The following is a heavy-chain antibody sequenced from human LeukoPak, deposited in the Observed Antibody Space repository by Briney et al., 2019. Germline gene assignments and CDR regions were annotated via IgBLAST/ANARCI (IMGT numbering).Heavy chain of an antibody. J-gene: IGHJ6*03. CDR3: ARVSGSSSWSAYYYYYYYMDI. CDR2: INHSGST. V-gene: IGHV4-34*01. Sequence: SETLSLTCAVYGGSFSGYYWSWIRQPPGKGLEWIGEINHSGSTNYNPSLKSRVTISVDTSKNQFSLKPSSVTAADTAVYYCARVSGSSSWSAYYYYYYYMDIWGKGTTVTVSS. D-gene: IGHD6-13*01. CDR1: GGSFSGYY.